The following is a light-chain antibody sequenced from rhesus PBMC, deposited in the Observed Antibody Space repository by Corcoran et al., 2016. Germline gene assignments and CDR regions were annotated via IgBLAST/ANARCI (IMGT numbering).Light chain of an antibody. CDR3: PQYSRSPRT. CDR1: QRISSW. V-gene: IGKV1-22*01. J-gene: IGKJ1*01. Sequence: DIQMTQSPSSLSASVGDTVTITCRASQRISSWLAWYQQKPGKAPKLLIYKASSLQSGVPSRWSGSGSGTDFTLTISSLQSVDFATYCCPQYSRSPRTFGQETKVEIK. CDR2: KAS.